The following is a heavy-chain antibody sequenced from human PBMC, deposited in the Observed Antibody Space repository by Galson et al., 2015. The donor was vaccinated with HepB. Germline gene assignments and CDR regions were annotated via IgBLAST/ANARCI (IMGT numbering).Heavy chain of an antibody. CDR3: ARSTVYWYFDL. Sequence: SLRLSCAASGFTVSSNYMSWVRQAPGKGLEWVSVIYSGGSTYYADSVKGRFTISRDNSKNTLYLQMNSLRAEDTAVYYCARSTVYWYFDLWGRGTLVTVSS. D-gene: IGHD4-17*01. J-gene: IGHJ2*01. CDR1: GFTVSSNY. V-gene: IGHV3-66*01. CDR2: IYSGGST.